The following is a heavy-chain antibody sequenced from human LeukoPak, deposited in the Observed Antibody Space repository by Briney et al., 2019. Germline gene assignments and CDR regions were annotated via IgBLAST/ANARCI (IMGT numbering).Heavy chain of an antibody. D-gene: IGHD6-13*01. CDR1: GYFFTSYW. Sequence: GESLKISCKGSGYFFTSYWIGWVRQMPGKGLEWMGVIHPGDSDTRYSPPFQGQVTISADKSISTAYLQWNSLKASDTAMYYCARRIAGGGVDYWGQGTLATVSS. V-gene: IGHV5-51*01. CDR2: IHPGDSDT. CDR3: ARRIAGGGVDY. J-gene: IGHJ4*02.